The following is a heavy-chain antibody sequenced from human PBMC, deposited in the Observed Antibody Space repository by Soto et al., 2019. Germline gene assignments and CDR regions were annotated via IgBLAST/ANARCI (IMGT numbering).Heavy chain of an antibody. V-gene: IGHV4-39*01. D-gene: IGHD6-6*01. CDR2: IYYSGST. CDR3: ARVSSSFQSLEIDY. CDR1: GGSISSSSYY. Sequence: SETLSLTCTVSGGSISSSSYYWGWIRQPPGKGLEWIGSIYYSGSTYYNPSLKSRVTISVDTSKNQFSLKLSSVTAADTAVYYCARVSSSFQSLEIDYWGQGTLVTVSS. J-gene: IGHJ4*02.